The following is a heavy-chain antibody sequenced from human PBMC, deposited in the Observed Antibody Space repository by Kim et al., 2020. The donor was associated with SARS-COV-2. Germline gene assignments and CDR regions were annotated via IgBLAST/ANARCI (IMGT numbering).Heavy chain of an antibody. CDR1: GGSISSGGYY. V-gene: IGHV4-31*03. CDR2: IYYSGST. J-gene: IGHJ5*02. Sequence: SETLSLTCTVSGGSISSGGYYWSWIRQHPGKGLEWIGYIYYSGSTYYNPSLKSRVTISVDTSKNQFSLKLSSVTAADTAVYYCAGRGSNYDYYDSSGYSNWFDPWGQGTLVTVSS. CDR3: AGRGSNYDYYDSSGYSNWFDP. D-gene: IGHD3-22*01.